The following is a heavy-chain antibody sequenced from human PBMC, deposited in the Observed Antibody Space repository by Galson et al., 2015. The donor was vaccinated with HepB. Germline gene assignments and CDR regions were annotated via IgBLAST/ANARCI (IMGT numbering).Heavy chain of an antibody. CDR1: GFTFSSYD. J-gene: IGHJ6*02. Sequence: SLRLSCAASGFTFSSYDMHWVRQATGKGLEWVSAIGTAGDTYYPGSVKGRFTISRENAKNSLYLQMNSLRAGDTAVYYCARAQSREWLSNYYYGMDVWGQGTTVTVSS. CDR2: IGTAGDT. D-gene: IGHD3-3*01. V-gene: IGHV3-13*01. CDR3: ARAQSREWLSNYYYGMDV.